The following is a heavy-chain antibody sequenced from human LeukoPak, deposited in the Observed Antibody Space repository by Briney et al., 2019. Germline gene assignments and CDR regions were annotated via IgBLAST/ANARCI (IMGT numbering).Heavy chain of an antibody. V-gene: IGHV3-33*06. CDR1: GFTFSSYG. J-gene: IGHJ4*02. Sequence: GGSLRLSCAASGFTFSSYGMHWVRQAPGKGLEWVAVIWYDGSNKYYADSVKGRFTISRDNSKNTLYLQMNSLRAEDTAVYYCAKDKLGGTTANYFDSWGQGTLVTVSS. D-gene: IGHD1-26*01. CDR2: IWYDGSNK. CDR3: AKDKLGGTTANYFDS.